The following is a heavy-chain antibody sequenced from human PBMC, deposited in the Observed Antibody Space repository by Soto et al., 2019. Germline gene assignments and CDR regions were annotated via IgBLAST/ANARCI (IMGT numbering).Heavy chain of an antibody. CDR1: GFTFRSYG. D-gene: IGHD5-12*01. CDR3: ARDRAGVGYNIDV. V-gene: IGHV3-33*01. CDR2: IWNDGSER. J-gene: IGHJ6*02. Sequence: QVQLVESGGGVVQPGRSLRLSCAASGFTFRSYGMHWVRQAPGKGLEWVAVIWNDGSERYYADSVKGRFTISRDNSKNTLDRQMNSLGAEDTVVYYCARDRAGVGYNIDVWGQGTTVTVSS.